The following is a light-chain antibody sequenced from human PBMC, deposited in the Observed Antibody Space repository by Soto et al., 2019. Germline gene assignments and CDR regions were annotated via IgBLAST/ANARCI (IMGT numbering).Light chain of an antibody. Sequence: ANQLTQSPSSLSASVGDRVTIPCRASQAISSALAWYQQKPGKPPKLLISDASSLESGVPSRFSGCGSGTDFTLTINSLQPEDFATYYCQQFNNYPVTFGPGTKVDNK. CDR2: DAS. V-gene: IGKV1D-13*01. CDR3: QQFNNYPVT. J-gene: IGKJ3*01. CDR1: QAISSA.